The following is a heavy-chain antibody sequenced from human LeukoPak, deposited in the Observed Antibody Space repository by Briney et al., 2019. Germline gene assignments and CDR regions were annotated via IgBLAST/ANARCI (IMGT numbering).Heavy chain of an antibody. CDR1: GFTFSSYG. J-gene: IGHJ1*01. V-gene: IGHV3-30*02. CDR2: IQFDGGEE. CDR3: ARDQQWLVRRYFQH. D-gene: IGHD6-19*01. Sequence: GGSLRLSCAASGFTFSSYGMHWVRQAPGKGLEWVAFIQFDGGEEYYADSVKGRFGVSRDNSKNTLYLQMNSLRAEDTAVYYCARDQQWLVRRYFQHWGQGTLVTVSS.